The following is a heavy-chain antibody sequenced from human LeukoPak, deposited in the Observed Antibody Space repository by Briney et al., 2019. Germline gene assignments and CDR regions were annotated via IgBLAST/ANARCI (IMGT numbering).Heavy chain of an antibody. D-gene: IGHD1-26*01. CDR3: ATADSYSGSYYGFFDY. Sequence: ASVKVSCKASGGTFSSYAISWVRQAPGRGLEWMGGIIPIFGTANYAQKFQGRVTITTDESTSTAYMELSSLRSEDTAVYYCATADSYSGSYYGFFDYWGQGTLVTVSS. CDR1: GGTFSSYA. J-gene: IGHJ4*02. CDR2: IIPIFGTA. V-gene: IGHV1-69*05.